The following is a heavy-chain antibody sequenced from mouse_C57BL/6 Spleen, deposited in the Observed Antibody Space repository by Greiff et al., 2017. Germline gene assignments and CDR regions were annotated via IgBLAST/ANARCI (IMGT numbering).Heavy chain of an antibody. V-gene: IGHV1-4*01. J-gene: IGHJ2*01. CDR1: GYTFTRYT. D-gene: IGHD2-4*01. CDR2: INPSSGYT. CDR3: ARWGDYGPHFDY. Sequence: QVQLKESGAELARPGASVKMSCKASGYTFTRYTMHWVKQRPGQGLEWIGYINPSSGYTKYNQKFKDKATLTADKSSSTAYMQLSSLTAEDSAVYYWARWGDYGPHFDYWGQGTTLTVSS.